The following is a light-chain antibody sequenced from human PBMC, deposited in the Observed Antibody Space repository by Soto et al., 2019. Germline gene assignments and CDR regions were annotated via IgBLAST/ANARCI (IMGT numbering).Light chain of an antibody. CDR2: DNN. CDR1: SSDVGAYNS. J-gene: IGLJ1*01. CDR3: GTWDSSLSAYV. Sequence: QSVLAQPASVSGSPGQSVTISCTGTSSDVGAYNSVSWYQQLPGTAPKLLIYDNNKRPSGIPDRFSGSKSGTSATLGITGLQTGDEADYYCGTWDSSLSAYVFGTGTKLTVL. V-gene: IGLV1-51*01.